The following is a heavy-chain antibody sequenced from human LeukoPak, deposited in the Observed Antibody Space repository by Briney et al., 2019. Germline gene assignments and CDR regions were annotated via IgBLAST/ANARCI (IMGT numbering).Heavy chain of an antibody. J-gene: IGHJ4*02. V-gene: IGHV3-23*01. CDR3: AKGRSGWYEGLDY. CDR1: GFTFSTYA. D-gene: IGHD6-19*01. CDR2: ISHGGDSA. Sequence: GGSLRLSCAASGFTFSTYAMTWVRQAPGKGLEWVSVISHGGDSAWYADSVKGRFTISRDNSKSTLFLQMNSLRADDTAIYYCAKGRSGWYEGLDYWGQGILVTVSS.